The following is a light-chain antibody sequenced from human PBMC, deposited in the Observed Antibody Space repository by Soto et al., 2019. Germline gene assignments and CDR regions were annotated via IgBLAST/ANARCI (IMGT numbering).Light chain of an antibody. CDR3: SSYAGSSPLYV. CDR1: SSDVGGYKF. V-gene: IGLV2-14*01. CDR2: EVT. Sequence: QSALPQPASVSGSPGQSITISCTGTSSDVGGYKFVSWYQQHPRKVPTHLIYEVTNRPSGVSNRFSASKSGNTDFLTIAGLQAEDDADYYCSSYAGSSPLYVFGNGTKVTVL. J-gene: IGLJ1*01.